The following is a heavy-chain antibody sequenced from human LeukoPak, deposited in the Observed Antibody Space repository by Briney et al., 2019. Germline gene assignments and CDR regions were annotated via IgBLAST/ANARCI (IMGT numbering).Heavy chain of an antibody. V-gene: IGHV3-21*01. CDR1: GFTFSSYS. J-gene: IGHJ6*03. Sequence: PGGSLRLSCAASGFTFSSYSMNWVRRAPGKGLEWVSSISSSSSYIYYADSVKGRFTISRDNAKNSLYLQMNSLRAEDTAVCYCARALLYSGSPGSNYYYYMDVWGKGTTVTVSS. CDR3: ARALLYSGSPGSNYYYYMDV. D-gene: IGHD1-26*01. CDR2: ISSSSSYI.